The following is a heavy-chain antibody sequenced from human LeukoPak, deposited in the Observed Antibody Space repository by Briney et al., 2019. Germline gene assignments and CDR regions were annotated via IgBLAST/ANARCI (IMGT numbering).Heavy chain of an antibody. D-gene: IGHD6-19*01. CDR1: GGSISSYY. V-gene: IGHV4-59*01. CDR3: ARDLVAVAGTDYYYYGMDV. J-gene: IGHJ6*02. Sequence: KSSETLSLTCTVSGGSISSYYWSWMRQPPGKGLEWIGYIYYSGSTNYNPSLKSRVTISVDTSKNQFSLKLSSVTAADTAVYYCARDLVAVAGTDYYYYGMDVWGQGTTVTVSS. CDR2: IYYSGST.